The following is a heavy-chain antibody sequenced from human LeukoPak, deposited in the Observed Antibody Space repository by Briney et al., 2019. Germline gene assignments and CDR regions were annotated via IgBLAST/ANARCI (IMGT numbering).Heavy chain of an antibody. Sequence: SVKVSCKASGGTFSSYAISWVRQAPGQGLEWLGGIIPIFGTANYAQKFQGRVTITTDESTSTAYMELSSLRSEDTAVYYCARDTEVRDYYDSSGYYYVLNYWGQGTLVTVSS. CDR1: GGTFSSYA. J-gene: IGHJ4*02. D-gene: IGHD3-22*01. CDR3: ARDTEVRDYYDSSGYYYVLNY. V-gene: IGHV1-69*05. CDR2: IIPIFGTA.